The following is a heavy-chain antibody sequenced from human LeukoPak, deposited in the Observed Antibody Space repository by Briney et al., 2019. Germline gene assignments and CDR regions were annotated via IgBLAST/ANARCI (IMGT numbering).Heavy chain of an antibody. CDR3: AELGITMIGGV. CDR1: GFTFSDYY. J-gene: IGHJ6*04. Sequence: GGSLRLSCAASGFTFSDYYMSWIRQAPGKGLEWVSYISRSSGTTIYYADSVKGRFTISRDNAKNSLYLQMNSLRAEDTAVYYCAELGITMIGGVWGKGTTVTISS. V-gene: IGHV3-11*04. D-gene: IGHD3-10*02. CDR2: ISRSSGTTI.